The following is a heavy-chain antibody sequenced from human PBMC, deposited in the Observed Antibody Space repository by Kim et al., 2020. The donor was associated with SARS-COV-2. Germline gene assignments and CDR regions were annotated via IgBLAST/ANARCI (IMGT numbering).Heavy chain of an antibody. CDR1: GHSISSTTYY. V-gene: IGHV4-39*01. Sequence: SETLSLTCIVSGHSISSTTYYWGWLRQPPGKGLEWIGSIYYAGRTFYSPSLKSRVTISVDTSKNQFSLKLTSVTAADTAVYYCARQWGGSGSYDYFDSWGQGTLVTVSS. CDR3: ARQWGGSGSYDYFDS. D-gene: IGHD3-10*01. CDR2: IYYAGRT. J-gene: IGHJ4*02.